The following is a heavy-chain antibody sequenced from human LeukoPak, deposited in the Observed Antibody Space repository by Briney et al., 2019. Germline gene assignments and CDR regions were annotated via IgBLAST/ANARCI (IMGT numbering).Heavy chain of an antibody. J-gene: IGHJ4*02. V-gene: IGHV3-48*02. CDR2: INHNGEAI. CDR1: GFTFSSYS. D-gene: IGHD3-9*01. CDR3: ARDYDWAFGF. Sequence: GGSLRLSCAASGFTFSSYSINWVRQAPGKGLEWIAYINHNGEAIYYPDFVKGRFIISRDNAKNSLFLQMNDLRDEDTAVYYCARDYDWAFGFWGQGTRVTVSS.